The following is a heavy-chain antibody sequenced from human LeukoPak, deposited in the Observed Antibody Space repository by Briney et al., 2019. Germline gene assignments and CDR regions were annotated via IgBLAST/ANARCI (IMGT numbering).Heavy chain of an antibody. CDR2: IYYSGST. J-gene: IGHJ3*02. CDR1: GGSISSGDYY. D-gene: IGHD3-22*01. CDR3: ARRGGYYDSSGFDI. V-gene: IGHV4-30-4*01. Sequence: PSQTLSLTCTVSGGSISSGDYYWSWIRQPQGKGLEGIGYIYYSGSTNYNPSLKSRVTISVDTSKNQFSLKLSSVTAADTAVYYCARRGGYYDSSGFDIWGQGTMVTVSS.